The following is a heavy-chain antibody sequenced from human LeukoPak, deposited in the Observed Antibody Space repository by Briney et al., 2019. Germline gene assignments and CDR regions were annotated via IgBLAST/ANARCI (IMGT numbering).Heavy chain of an antibody. CDR3: ARGVEMATAFDY. Sequence: ASVKVSCKTSGYSFTDYYMHWVRQAPGQGLEWMGWISAYNGNTNYAQKLQGRVTMTTDTSTSTAYMELRSLRSDDTAVYYCARGVEMATAFDYWGQGTLVTVSS. CDR1: GYSFTDYY. V-gene: IGHV1-18*01. J-gene: IGHJ4*02. CDR2: ISAYNGNT. D-gene: IGHD5-24*01.